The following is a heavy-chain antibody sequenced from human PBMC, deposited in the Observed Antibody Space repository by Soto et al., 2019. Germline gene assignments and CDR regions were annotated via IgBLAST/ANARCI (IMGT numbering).Heavy chain of an antibody. CDR1: GGTFSSYT. CDR3: ARGSVAEGSEYFQH. V-gene: IGHV1-69*02. Sequence: VKVSCKASGGTFSSYTISWVRQAPGQGLEWMGRIIPILGIANYAQKFQGRVTITADKSTSTAYMELSSLRSEDTAVYYCARGSVAEGSEYFQHWGQGTLVTVSS. CDR2: IIPILGIA. J-gene: IGHJ1*01. D-gene: IGHD6-19*01.